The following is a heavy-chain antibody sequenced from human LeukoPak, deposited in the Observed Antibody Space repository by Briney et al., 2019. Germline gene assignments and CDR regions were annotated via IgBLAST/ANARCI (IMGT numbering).Heavy chain of an antibody. CDR1: GGSISSSSYY. Sequence: SETLSLTCTVSGGSISSSSYYWGWIRQPPGKGLEWIGSIYYSGSTYYNPSLKSRVTISVDTSKNQFSLKLSSVTAADTAVYYCARAVAGQLDAFDIWGQGTMVTVSS. V-gene: IGHV4-39*07. CDR3: ARAVAGQLDAFDI. CDR2: IYYSGST. J-gene: IGHJ3*02. D-gene: IGHD6-19*01.